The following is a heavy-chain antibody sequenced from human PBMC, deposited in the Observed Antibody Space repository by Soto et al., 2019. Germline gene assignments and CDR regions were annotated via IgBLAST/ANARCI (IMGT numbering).Heavy chain of an antibody. V-gene: IGHV3-33*01. CDR2: IWYDGSNK. Sequence: QVQLVESGGGVVQPGRSLRLSCAASGFTFSSYGMHWVRQAPGMGLEWVAIIWYDGSNKYYADSVKGRFTISRDNSKNTLYLKMNSLRAEDTAVYYCASGAGDAFDIWGQGALVTVSS. D-gene: IGHD3-10*01. CDR1: GFTFSSYG. CDR3: ASGAGDAFDI. J-gene: IGHJ3*02.